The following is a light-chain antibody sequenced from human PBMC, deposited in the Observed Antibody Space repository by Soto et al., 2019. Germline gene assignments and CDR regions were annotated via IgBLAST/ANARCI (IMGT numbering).Light chain of an antibody. CDR3: QQYKSYWT. CDR2: EAS. V-gene: IGKV1-5*01. Sequence: IQLTQSPSTLSASVGDRVTITCRASQSISSWLAWYQQKPGKAPKLLIYEASSLQSGVPPRFSGSGSGTEFTLTISSLQPDDFATYYCQQYKSYWTFGQGTKVDIK. CDR1: QSISSW. J-gene: IGKJ1*01.